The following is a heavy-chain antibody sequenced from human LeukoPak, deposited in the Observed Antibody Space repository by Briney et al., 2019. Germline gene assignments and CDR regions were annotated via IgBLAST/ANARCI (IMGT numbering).Heavy chain of an antibody. V-gene: IGHV3-23*01. D-gene: IGHD1-1*01. CDR3: AKVKTHWYFDG. Sequence: PGGSLRLSCVASGFPFSTNDMSGVPQAPGKGLEWVSAISGSGGTTYEDSVKGRFTISRDNSKNTLYLQMNSLRAEDTAVYYCAKVKTHWYFDGWGQGTLVTVSS. CDR2: ISGSGGTT. CDR1: GFPFSTND. J-gene: IGHJ4*02.